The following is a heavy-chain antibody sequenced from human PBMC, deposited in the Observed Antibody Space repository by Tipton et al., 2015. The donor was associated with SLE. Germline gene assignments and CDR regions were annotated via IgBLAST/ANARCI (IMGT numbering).Heavy chain of an antibody. CDR1: GDSIRSYY. Sequence: TLSLTCTVSGDSIRSYYWTWIRQPPGKGLEWIGYIFDSGTTKYNPSLKSRVTISADTSKNQFSLKLNSVTAADTAVYYFAGPYGDYVFFKYWGHSTRLILPS. CDR2: IFDSGTT. CDR3: AGPYGDYVFFKY. J-gene: IGHJ1*01. D-gene: IGHD4-17*01. V-gene: IGHV4-59*01.